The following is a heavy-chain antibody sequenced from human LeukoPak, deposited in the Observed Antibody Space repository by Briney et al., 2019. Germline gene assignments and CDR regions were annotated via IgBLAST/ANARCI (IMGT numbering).Heavy chain of an antibody. J-gene: IGHJ4*02. CDR1: GFTFDDYG. Sequence: GGSLRLSCAASGFTFDDYGMSWVRQAPGKGLEWVSGINWNGGSTGYADSVKGRFTIFRDNSKNTVYLQMNSLRVEDTAVYYCAKSLYGGCDYWGQGTVVTVSS. CDR3: AKSLYGGCDY. CDR2: INWNGGST. D-gene: IGHD3-16*02. V-gene: IGHV3-20*04.